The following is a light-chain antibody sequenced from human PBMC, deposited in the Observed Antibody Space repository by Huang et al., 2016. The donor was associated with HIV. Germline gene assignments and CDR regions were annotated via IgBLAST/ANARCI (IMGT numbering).Light chain of an antibody. J-gene: IGKJ4*01. Sequence: EKLMAQSPATLYVSRGERATLSCRSSQSVGGNVALYQQKPGQAPTLLMYGTSTRATTFPARFSGSGSGTEFTLTISSLQSEDVAVYFCQQYNNWPLTFGGGTRVEI. CDR2: GTS. V-gene: IGKV3-15*01. CDR1: QSVGGN. CDR3: QQYNNWPLT.